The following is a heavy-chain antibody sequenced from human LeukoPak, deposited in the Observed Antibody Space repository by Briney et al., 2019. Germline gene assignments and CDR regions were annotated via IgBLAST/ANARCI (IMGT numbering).Heavy chain of an antibody. CDR3: AREKPELDY. CDR2: ISSSGSTI. CDR1: GFTFSSYE. J-gene: IGHJ4*02. Sequence: GGSLRPSCAASGFTFSSYEMNWVRQAQGKGLEWDSYISSSGSTIYYADSVKGRFTISRGNAKNSLYLQMKSLRVEDTAVYYCAREKPELDYWGQGTLVTVSS. V-gene: IGHV3-48*03.